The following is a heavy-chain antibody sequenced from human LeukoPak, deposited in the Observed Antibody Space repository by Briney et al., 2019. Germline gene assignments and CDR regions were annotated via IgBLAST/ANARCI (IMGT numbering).Heavy chain of an antibody. Sequence: EPGESLRLSCAASGFTVSSNYMSWVRQAPGKGLEWVSVIYSGGSTYYADSVKGRFTISRDNSKNTLYLQMNSLRAEDTAVYYCARSYYGSGSYHFDYWGQGTLVTVSS. D-gene: IGHD3-10*01. CDR2: IYSGGST. CDR3: ARSYYGSGSYHFDY. V-gene: IGHV3-66*01. CDR1: GFTVSSNY. J-gene: IGHJ4*02.